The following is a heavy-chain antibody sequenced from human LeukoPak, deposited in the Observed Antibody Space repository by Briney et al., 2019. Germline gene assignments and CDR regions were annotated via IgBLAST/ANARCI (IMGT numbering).Heavy chain of an antibody. J-gene: IGHJ4*02. Sequence: VASVKVSCKASGYTFTSYDINWVRQATGQGLEWMGWMNPNSGNTGYAQKFQGRVTMTRDTSISTAYMELSSLRSEDTAVYYCARSVAYKDNYYDSSGKNFDYWGQGTLVTVSS. V-gene: IGHV1-8*01. CDR3: ARSVAYKDNYYDSSGKNFDY. D-gene: IGHD3-22*01. CDR2: MNPNSGNT. CDR1: GYTFTSYD.